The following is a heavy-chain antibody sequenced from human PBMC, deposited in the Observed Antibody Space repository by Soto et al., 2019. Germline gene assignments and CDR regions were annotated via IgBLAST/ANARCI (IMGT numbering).Heavy chain of an antibody. CDR2: IYYSGST. J-gene: IGHJ3*02. V-gene: IGHV4-30-4*01. Sequence: KPSETLSLTCTVSGGSISSGDYYWSWIRQPPGKGLEWIGYIYYSGSTYYNPSLKSRVTISVDTSKNQFSLKLSSVTAADTAVYYCARGPFYYDSSGFPIDIWGQGTMVTVSS. D-gene: IGHD3-22*01. CDR3: ARGPFYYDSSGFPIDI. CDR1: GGSISSGDYY.